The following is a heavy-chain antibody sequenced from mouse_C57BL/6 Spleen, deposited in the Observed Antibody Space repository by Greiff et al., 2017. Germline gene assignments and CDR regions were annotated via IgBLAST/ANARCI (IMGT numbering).Heavy chain of an antibody. CDR1: GYTFTGYW. Sequence: QVQLQQSGAELMKPGASVKLSCKATGYTFTGYWIEWVKQRPGHGLEWIGEILPGSGSTNYNEKFKGKATFTADTSSNTAYMQLSSLTTEDSAIYYCAYDYDGAMTMDYWSQGTSVTVSS. J-gene: IGHJ4*01. V-gene: IGHV1-9*01. CDR3: AYDYDGAMTMDY. CDR2: ILPGSGST. D-gene: IGHD2-4*01.